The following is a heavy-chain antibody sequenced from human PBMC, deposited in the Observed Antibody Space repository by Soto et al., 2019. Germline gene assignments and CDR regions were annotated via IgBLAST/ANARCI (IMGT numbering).Heavy chain of an antibody. Sequence: QVQLVQSGAEVKKPGSSVEVSCKASGGTFSSYAISWVRQAPGQGLEWMGGIIPIFGTATYAQKFQGRVTIAADDSTSTAYMELGSLRSEDTAGYYCARARSSYGYYVVNFDYWGQGPLDTVSS. CDR3: ARARSSYGYYVVNFDY. J-gene: IGHJ4*02. CDR2: IIPIFGTA. D-gene: IGHD4-17*01. V-gene: IGHV1-69*01. CDR1: GGTFSSYA.